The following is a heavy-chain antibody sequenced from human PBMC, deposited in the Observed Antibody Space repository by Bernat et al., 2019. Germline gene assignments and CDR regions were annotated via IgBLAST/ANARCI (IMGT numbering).Heavy chain of an antibody. Sequence: QVQLVESGGGVVQPGRSLRLSCAASGFTFNTCGMHWSRQAPGKGQEWVAVIWYDGSHEAFAESVKGRFTISRDDSKNTVFLPMNSLRPDDTAVYYCARAREQPWSIVGVFAYWGQGTLVTVPS. CDR3: ARAREQPWSIVGVFAY. CDR1: GFTFNTCG. V-gene: IGHV3-33*01. CDR2: IWYDGSHE. D-gene: IGHD5-18*01. J-gene: IGHJ4*02.